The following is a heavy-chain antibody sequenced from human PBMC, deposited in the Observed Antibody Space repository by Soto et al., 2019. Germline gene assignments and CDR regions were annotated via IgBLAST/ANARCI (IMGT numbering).Heavy chain of an antibody. J-gene: IGHJ5*02. CDR3: TRHGSGDYFLFDP. D-gene: IGHD4-17*01. CDR2: IYSGGTT. V-gene: IGHV3-53*01. Sequence: EVQLVESGGGLIQPGGSLRLSCAASGFTVSSSYMSWVRQAPGKGLEWVSLIYSGGTTHYADSVKGRFTISRDKSNNTLFMQMNSLRAEDTAVYYCTRHGSGDYFLFDPWGQGTLVTVSS. CDR1: GFTVSSSY.